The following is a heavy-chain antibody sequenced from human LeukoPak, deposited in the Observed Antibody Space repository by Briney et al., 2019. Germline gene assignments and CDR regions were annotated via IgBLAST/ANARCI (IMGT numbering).Heavy chain of an antibody. Sequence: GGSLRLSCAASGFTFDDYAMHWVRQAPGKGLEWGSGIRWNSGSIGYADSVKGRFTISRDNAKNSLYLQMNSLRAEDTALYYCAKDRAVPAAKDDYYYGMDVWGQGTTVTVSS. CDR3: AKDRAVPAAKDDYYYGMDV. V-gene: IGHV3-9*01. CDR1: GFTFDDYA. J-gene: IGHJ6*02. CDR2: IRWNSGSI. D-gene: IGHD2-2*01.